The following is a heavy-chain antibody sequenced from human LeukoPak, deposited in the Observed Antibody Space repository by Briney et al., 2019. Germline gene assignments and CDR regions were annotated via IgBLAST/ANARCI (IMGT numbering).Heavy chain of an antibody. Sequence: SETLSLTCTVSGXAISNYYWSWIRQPPGKGLEWIGYFNYSGNTDYNPFLKSRVTISVDTSKNHFSLKLNSVTAADTAVYYCARLNVLNNSVLHHFDRWGQGTLVTVSS. CDR1: GXAISNYY. D-gene: IGHD1/OR15-1a*01. J-gene: IGHJ4*02. CDR3: ARLNVLNNSVLHHFDR. V-gene: IGHV4-59*08. CDR2: FNYSGNT.